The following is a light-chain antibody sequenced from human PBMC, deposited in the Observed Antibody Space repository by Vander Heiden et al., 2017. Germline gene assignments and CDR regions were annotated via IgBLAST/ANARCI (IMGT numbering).Light chain of an antibody. J-gene: IGLJ3*02. V-gene: IGLV1-51*01. Sequence: QSVLTQPPSVSPAPGQQVTISCSGSSSNIANNYVSWYQQFQGTTPKLLISDNNKRPSGIPDRLSGSKSGTSATLGITGLQTGDVADYYCSTWDSSLSGVVFGGGTKVSVL. CDR1: SSNIANNY. CDR2: DNN. CDR3: STWDSSLSGVV.